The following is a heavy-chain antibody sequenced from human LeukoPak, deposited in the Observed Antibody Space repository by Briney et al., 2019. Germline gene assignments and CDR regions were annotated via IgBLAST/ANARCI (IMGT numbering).Heavy chain of an antibody. D-gene: IGHD6-13*01. CDR1: GGSISSYY. CDR3: ARHWGAAATYYYGMDV. V-gene: IGHV4-59*08. CDR2: IYYSGST. Sequence: SETLSLTCTVSGGSISSYYWSWIRHPPGKGKEWNGYIYYSGSTNDNPSLKSRVTISVDTSKNQFSLKLSSVTAADTAVYYCARHWGAAATYYYGMDVWGQGTTVTVSS. J-gene: IGHJ6*02.